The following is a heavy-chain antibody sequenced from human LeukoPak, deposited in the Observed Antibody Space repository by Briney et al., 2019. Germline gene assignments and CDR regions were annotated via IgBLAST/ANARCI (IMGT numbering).Heavy chain of an antibody. CDR2: IHHDGRI. J-gene: IGHJ4*02. CDR3: ARSHDHLWGNYPDY. D-gene: IGHD3-16*02. V-gene: IGHV4/OR15-8*01. Sequence: SETLFLTCDVSGGSIDSTNWWNWVRQPPGKGLEWIGEIHHDGRINYNPSLKSRVTLSVDKSKNQFSLRLNSVTAADTATYYCARSHDHLWGNYPDYWGQGTLVTVSS. CDR1: GGSIDSTNW.